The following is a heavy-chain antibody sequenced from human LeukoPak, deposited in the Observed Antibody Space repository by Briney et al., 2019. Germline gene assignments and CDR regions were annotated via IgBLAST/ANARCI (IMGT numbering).Heavy chain of an antibody. CDR1: GGSFSGYY. CDR3: ARGLNPHYYGSGSYAY. J-gene: IGHJ4*02. Sequence: SETLSLTCAVYGGSFSGYYWSWIRQPPGKGLEWIGEINHSGSTNYNPSLKSRVTISVDTSKNQFSLKLSSVTAADTAVYYCARGLNPHYYGSGSYAYWGQGTLVTVSS. CDR2: INHSGST. D-gene: IGHD3-10*01. V-gene: IGHV4-34*01.